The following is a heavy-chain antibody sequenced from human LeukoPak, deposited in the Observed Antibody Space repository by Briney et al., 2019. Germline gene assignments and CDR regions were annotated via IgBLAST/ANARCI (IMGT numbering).Heavy chain of an antibody. CDR3: ARGLPPRRNYDSSGYYSYYFDY. Sequence: GASVKVSCKASGYTFTGYYMHWVRQAPGQGLEWMGWISAYNANTKYEQKVQGRVTMTTDTSTNTAYMELRSLRSDDTAVYYCARGLPPRRNYDSSGYYSYYFDYWGRGTLVTVSS. CDR1: GYTFTGYY. CDR2: ISAYNANT. J-gene: IGHJ4*02. D-gene: IGHD3-22*01. V-gene: IGHV1-18*04.